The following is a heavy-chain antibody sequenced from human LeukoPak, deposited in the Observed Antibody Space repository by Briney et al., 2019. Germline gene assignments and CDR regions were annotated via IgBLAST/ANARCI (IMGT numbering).Heavy chain of an antibody. CDR2: ISSSGNII. CDR3: ARSGGNLDC. V-gene: IGHV3-48*03. D-gene: IGHD4-23*01. Sequence: GGSLRLSCAASGFTFSGYAMNWVRQAPGKGLEWVSYISSSGNIIYYADSVKGRFTISRDNAKDSLYLQMNSLRAEDTAVYYCARSGGNLDCWGRGSLVTVSS. CDR1: GFTFSGYA. J-gene: IGHJ4*02.